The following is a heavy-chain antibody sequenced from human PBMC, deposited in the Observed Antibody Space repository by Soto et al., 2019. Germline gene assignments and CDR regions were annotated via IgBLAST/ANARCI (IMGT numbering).Heavy chain of an antibody. CDR1: GGSLSGYY. J-gene: IGHJ4*02. CDR2: TNHVGST. V-gene: IGHV4-34*01. CDR3: ARTNVARYFDN. D-gene: IGHD1-20*01. Sequence: SETLSLTCAVYGGSLSGYYWSWIRQSAGKGLEWIGETNHVGSTYYNPSLKSRATIEVDMSKNQFSIRLSSVTAADTAMYYCARTNVARYFDNWGQGTLVTVSS.